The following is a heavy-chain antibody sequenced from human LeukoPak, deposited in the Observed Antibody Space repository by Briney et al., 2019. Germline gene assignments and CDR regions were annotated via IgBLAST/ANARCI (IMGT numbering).Heavy chain of an antibody. CDR2: IDYSRNT. V-gene: IGHV4-59*01. CDR1: GRSYSSYY. D-gene: IGHD6-13*01. J-gene: IGHJ6*03. CDR3: ARGGGISHYYYYMDV. Sequence: SEPLSLPCTVSGRSYSSYYWRWVRQPPGRAVVWVGYIDYSRNTNYKPALKSRVTISVDTSKNQFSLKLSSVTAADTAVYYCARGGGISHYYYYMDVWGKGTTVTISS.